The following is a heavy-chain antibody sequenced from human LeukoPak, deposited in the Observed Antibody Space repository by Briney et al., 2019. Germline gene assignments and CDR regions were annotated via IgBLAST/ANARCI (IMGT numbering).Heavy chain of an antibody. CDR3: AREPPLHYCTNGVCYFDY. CDR2: IGYDGSNK. V-gene: IGHV3-33*01. J-gene: IGHJ4*02. Sequence: GGSLRLSCAASGFTFSSYGMHWVRQAPGKGLEWVAVIGYDGSNKYYTDSVKGRFTISRDNSRNTLYLQMNSLRAEDTAVYYCAREPPLHYCTNGVCYFDYWGQGTLVTVSS. CDR1: GFTFSSYG. D-gene: IGHD2-8*01.